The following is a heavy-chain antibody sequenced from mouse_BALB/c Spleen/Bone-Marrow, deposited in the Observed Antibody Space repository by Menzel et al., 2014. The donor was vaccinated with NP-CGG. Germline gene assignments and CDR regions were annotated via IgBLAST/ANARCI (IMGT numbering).Heavy chain of an antibody. CDR3: AREKIYGNYLWYFDV. V-gene: IGHV1S130*01. Sequence: VQLQQSGSVLVRPGASVKLSCKASGYTFTSSWMHWAKQRPGQGLEWIGEIHPNSGNTNYNEKFKGKATLTVDTSSSXAXVDLSSLTSEDSAVYYCAREKIYGNYLWYFDVWGAGTTVTVSS. J-gene: IGHJ1*01. CDR1: GYTFTSSW. CDR2: IHPNSGNT. D-gene: IGHD2-1*01.